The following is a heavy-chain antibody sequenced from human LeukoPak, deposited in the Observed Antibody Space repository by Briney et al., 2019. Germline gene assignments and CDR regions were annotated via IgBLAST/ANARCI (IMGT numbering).Heavy chain of an antibody. D-gene: IGHD3-10*01. V-gene: IGHV3-48*04. CDR1: GFTFSSYS. Sequence: PGGSLRLSCAASGFTFSSYSMNWVRQAPGKGLEWVSYISSSSSTIYYADSVKGRFTISRDNAKNSLYLQMNSLRAEDTAVYYCARDLNYYGSGSYSYWGQGTLVTVSS. J-gene: IGHJ4*02. CDR2: ISSSSSTI. CDR3: ARDLNYYGSGSYSY.